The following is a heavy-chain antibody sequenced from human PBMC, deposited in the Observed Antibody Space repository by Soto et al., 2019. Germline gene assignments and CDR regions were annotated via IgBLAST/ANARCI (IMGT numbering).Heavy chain of an antibody. CDR1: GGSISSYY. J-gene: IGHJ6*03. CDR2: IYYSGST. D-gene: IGHD6-6*01. Sequence: SETLSLTCTVSGGSISSYYWSWIRQPPGKGLDWIGYIYYSGSTNYNPSLKSRVTISVDTSKNQFSLKLSSVTAADTAVYYCARLKYSSSSKWRYYYYYMDVWGKGTTVTVSS. V-gene: IGHV4-59*08. CDR3: ARLKYSSSSKWRYYYYYMDV.